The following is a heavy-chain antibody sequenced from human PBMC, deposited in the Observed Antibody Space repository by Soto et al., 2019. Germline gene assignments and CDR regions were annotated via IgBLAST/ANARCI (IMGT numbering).Heavy chain of an antibody. J-gene: IGHJ4*02. CDR3: ARECSSSCPDY. D-gene: IGHD6-13*01. CDR1: GYTFTSYG. CDR2: ISAYNGNT. V-gene: IGHV1-18*01. Sequence: QVQLVQSGAAVKKPGASVKVSCKASGYTFTSYGISWVRQAPGQGLEWMGWISAYNGNTNYAQKLQGRVTMTTDTPTSTAYSELRSLRSDDTAVYYCARECSSSCPDYWGQGTLVTVSS.